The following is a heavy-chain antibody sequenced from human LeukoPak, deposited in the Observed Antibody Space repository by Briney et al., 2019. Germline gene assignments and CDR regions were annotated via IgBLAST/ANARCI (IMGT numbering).Heavy chain of an antibody. CDR1: GFTFSSYA. CDR2: ISGSGGST. V-gene: IGHV3-23*01. J-gene: IGHJ4*02. CDR3: AKAIRNGSGIYLDY. D-gene: IGHD3-10*01. Sequence: GGSLRLSCAASGFTFSSYAMNWVRQAPGKGLEWVSAISGSGGSTYYADSVKGRFTISRDNSKNTLYLQMNSLRAEDTAVYYCAKAIRNGSGIYLDYWGQGTLVTVSS.